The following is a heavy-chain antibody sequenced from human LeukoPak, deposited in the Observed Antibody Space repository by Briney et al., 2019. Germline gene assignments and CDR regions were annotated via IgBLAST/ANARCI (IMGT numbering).Heavy chain of an antibody. V-gene: IGHV1-2*02. CDR2: INPNSGGT. Sequence: ASVKASCKASGYTFTGYYMHWVRQAPGQGLEWMGWINPNSGGTNYAQKFQGRVTMTRDTSISTAYMELSRLRSDDTAVYYCARVKAYGSGSPNFDYWGQGTLVTVSS. CDR1: GYTFTGYY. D-gene: IGHD3-10*01. J-gene: IGHJ4*02. CDR3: ARVKAYGSGSPNFDY.